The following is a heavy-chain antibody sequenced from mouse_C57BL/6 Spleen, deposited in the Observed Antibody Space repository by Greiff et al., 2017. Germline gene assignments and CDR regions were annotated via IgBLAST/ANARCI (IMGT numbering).Heavy chain of an antibody. Sequence: EVKLMESEGGLVQPGSSMKLSCTASGFTFSDYYMAWVRQVPEKGLEWVANINYDGSSTYYLDSLMSRFIISRDNAKNILYLQMSRLKSEDTATYYCARLQLFYAMDYWGQGTSVTVSS. J-gene: IGHJ4*01. D-gene: IGHD4-1*02. CDR3: ARLQLFYAMDY. V-gene: IGHV5-16*01. CDR2: INYDGSST. CDR1: GFTFSDYY.